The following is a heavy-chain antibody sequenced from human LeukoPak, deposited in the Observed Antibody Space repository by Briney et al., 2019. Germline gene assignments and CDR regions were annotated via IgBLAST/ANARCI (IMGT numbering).Heavy chain of an antibody. Sequence: PGGSLRLSCAASGFTFSSYAMSWVRQAPGKGLEWVSAISGSGGSTYYADSVKGRFTISRDNSKNTLYLQMNSLRAEDTAVYYCAKERAPRERCSYLTAAFDIWGQGTMVTVSS. CDR1: GFTFSSYA. CDR3: AKERAPRERCSYLTAAFDI. CDR2: ISGSGGST. V-gene: IGHV3-23*01. D-gene: IGHD1-1*01. J-gene: IGHJ3*02.